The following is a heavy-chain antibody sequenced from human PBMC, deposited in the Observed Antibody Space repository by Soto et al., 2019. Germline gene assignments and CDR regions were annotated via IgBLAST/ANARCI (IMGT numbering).Heavy chain of an antibody. CDR1: GFTFSSYA. Sequence: DVQLLESGGGLIQPGGSLRVSCAASGFTFSSYAMNWVRQAPGKGLEWVSVISGSGGITYYADSVKGRFTISRDNSNNTLYLQMNSLRAEDTAVYFCAKDRYYDILPGYDYYHYAMDVWGQGTTVTVSS. V-gene: IGHV3-23*01. J-gene: IGHJ6*02. CDR3: AKDRYYDILPGYDYYHYAMDV. D-gene: IGHD3-9*01. CDR2: ISGSGGIT.